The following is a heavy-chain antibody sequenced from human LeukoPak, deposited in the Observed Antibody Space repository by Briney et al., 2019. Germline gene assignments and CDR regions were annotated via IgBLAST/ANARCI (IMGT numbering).Heavy chain of an antibody. CDR2: IYSGGST. CDR3: ARSEYSRPGNEYYFDY. CDR1: GFTVSSNY. D-gene: IGHD6-6*01. J-gene: IGHJ4*02. Sequence: GGSLRLPCAASGFTVSSNYMSWVRQAPGKGLEWVSVIYSGGSTYYAGSVKGRFTISRDNSKNTLYLQMNSLRAEDTAVYYCARSEYSRPGNEYYFDYWGQGTLVTVSS. V-gene: IGHV3-53*01.